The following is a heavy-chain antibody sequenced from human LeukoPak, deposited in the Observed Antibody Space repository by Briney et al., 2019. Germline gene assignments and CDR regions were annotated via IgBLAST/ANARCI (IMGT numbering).Heavy chain of an antibody. CDR1: GFTFSSYG. V-gene: IGHV3-30*18. Sequence: GGSLRLSCAASGFTFSSYGMHWVRQAPGKGLEWVAVISYDGSNKYYADSVKGRFTISRDNSKSTLYLQMNSLRAEDTAVYYCANTHYPYDSGGCGYWGQGTLVTVSS. CDR2: ISYDGSNK. D-gene: IGHD3-22*01. CDR3: ANTHYPYDSGGCGY. J-gene: IGHJ4*02.